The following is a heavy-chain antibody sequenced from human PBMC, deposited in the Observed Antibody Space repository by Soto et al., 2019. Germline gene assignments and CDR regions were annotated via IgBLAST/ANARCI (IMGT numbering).Heavy chain of an antibody. V-gene: IGHV3-23*01. CDR1: GFTFNAYA. CDR3: ARVASDYINSVDN. CDR2: IGGSGGNR. D-gene: IGHD4-4*01. Sequence: EVQLLESGGGLVQPGGSLRLSCAASGFTFNAYAMTWVRQAPGKGLEWVSAIGGSGGNRYYADSVRGRFTISRDNSKDTVDLQMNSLMVEDTAVYYFARVASDYINSVDNWGQGILGIVSS. J-gene: IGHJ4*02.